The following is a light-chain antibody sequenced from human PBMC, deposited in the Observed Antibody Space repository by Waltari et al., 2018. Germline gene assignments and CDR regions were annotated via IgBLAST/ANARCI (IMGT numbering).Light chain of an antibody. V-gene: IGKV1-5*03. CDR1: QSISTW. J-gene: IGKJ2*01. CDR3: QQYSTSSLYT. Sequence: DMQMTQSPSTLSASVGDRVTITCRASQSISTWLAWYQQKPGKAPKLLIYKASSLEGGVPSRFSGSGSGTEFTLTISSLQPDDFATYYCQQYSTSSLYTFGQGTKLEI. CDR2: KAS.